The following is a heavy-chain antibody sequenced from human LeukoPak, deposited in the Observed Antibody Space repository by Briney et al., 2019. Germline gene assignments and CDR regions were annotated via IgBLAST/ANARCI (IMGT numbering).Heavy chain of an antibody. Sequence: SETLSLTCTVSGGSISSGGYYWSWIRQHPGKGLEWIGYIYYSGSTYYNPSLKSRVTISVDTSKNQFSLKLSSVTAADTAVYYCARYDYAWGSQNFDYWGQGTLVTVSS. D-gene: IGHD3-16*01. V-gene: IGHV4-31*03. CDR3: ARYDYAWGSQNFDY. CDR1: GGSISSGGYY. J-gene: IGHJ4*02. CDR2: IYYSGST.